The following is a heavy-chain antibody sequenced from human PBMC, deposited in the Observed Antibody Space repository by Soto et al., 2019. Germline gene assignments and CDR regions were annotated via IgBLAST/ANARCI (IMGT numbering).Heavy chain of an antibody. J-gene: IGHJ4*02. V-gene: IGHV3-23*01. CDR2: VSGSGGNT. Sequence: PGGSLRLSCAASGFTFSSYAMSWVRQAPGKGLEWVSGVSGSGGNTYYADSVKGRFTISRDSSKNTLYLQMNSLRTEDTAVYYCAKLDDFWSGYYQPRTFDYWGQGTLVTVSS. CDR3: AKLDDFWSGYYQPRTFDY. CDR1: GFTFSSYA. D-gene: IGHD3-3*01.